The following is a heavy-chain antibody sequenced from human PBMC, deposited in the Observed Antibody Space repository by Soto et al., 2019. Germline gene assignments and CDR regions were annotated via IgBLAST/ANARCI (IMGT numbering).Heavy chain of an antibody. Sequence: QVQLVQSGAEVKKPGSSVKVSCQASGGTFRGYAISWVRQAPGQGLEWLGGILPTSVTPNYAQKFQGRVALTADESTNTAFLELRSLRSADTAVYYCARGYDVNSELDYWGQGTLDTVSS. D-gene: IGHD3-22*01. CDR2: ILPTSVTP. CDR1: GGTFRGYA. V-gene: IGHV1-69*01. CDR3: ARGYDVNSELDY. J-gene: IGHJ4*02.